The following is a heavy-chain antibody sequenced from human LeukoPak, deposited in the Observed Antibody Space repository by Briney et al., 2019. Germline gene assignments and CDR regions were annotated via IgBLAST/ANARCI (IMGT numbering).Heavy chain of an antibody. CDR2: IWYNGKNK. D-gene: IGHD6-19*01. CDR3: VRDPSNSGWAFDY. V-gene: IGHV3-33*01. Sequence: PGRSLRLSCAASGSTVITYAMHSGRQAPGKGLELVAIIWYNGKNKHYADSVKGRLTISRDNSKNTLDLQMNSLRADDTAVYYCVRDPSNSGWAFDYWGQGTLVTVSS. CDR1: GSTVITYA. J-gene: IGHJ4*02.